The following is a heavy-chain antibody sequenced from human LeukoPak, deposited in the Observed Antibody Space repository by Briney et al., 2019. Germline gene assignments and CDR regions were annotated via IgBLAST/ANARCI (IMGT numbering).Heavy chain of an antibody. CDR1: GFTFSSYV. CDR3: AKKEAMIRGVPYYYDF. D-gene: IGHD3-10*01. CDR2: ISGSGDDT. Sequence: GGSLRLSCSASGFTFSSYVMAWVRQAPGQGLEWVSAISGSGDDTYYADSVKGRFTISRDNSKNTLYLQMNSLRAEDTAVYYCAKKEAMIRGVPYYYDFWGQGTLVTVSS. V-gene: IGHV3-23*01. J-gene: IGHJ4*02.